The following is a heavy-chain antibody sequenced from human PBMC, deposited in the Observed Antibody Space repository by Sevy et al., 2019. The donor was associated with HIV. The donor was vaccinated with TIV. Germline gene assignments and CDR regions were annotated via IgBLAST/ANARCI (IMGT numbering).Heavy chain of an antibody. V-gene: IGHV3-23*01. Sequence: GGSLRLSCAASGFTFSSYWMSWVRQAPGKGLEWVSSISGSGGYTYYADSVKGRFTISRDNSNNMLYLQMNSLRAEDTAIYYCEAITTAGRDYWGQGTLVTVSS. D-gene: IGHD1-1*01. CDR3: EAITTAGRDY. CDR1: GFTFSSYW. CDR2: ISGSGGYT. J-gene: IGHJ4*02.